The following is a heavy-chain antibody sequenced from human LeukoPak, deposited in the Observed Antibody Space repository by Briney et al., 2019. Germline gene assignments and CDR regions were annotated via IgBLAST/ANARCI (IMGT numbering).Heavy chain of an antibody. V-gene: IGHV3-21*01. J-gene: IGHJ4*02. CDR1: GFTFSNYN. Sequence: GGSLRLSCAASGFTFSNYNMNWVRQAPGKGLEWVSSISTSITYIYYADSVKGRFTISRDNAKNSLYLQMNSLRAEDTAVYYCAREAYYIHFDYWGQGTLVTVSS. CDR2: ISTSITYI. D-gene: IGHD1-26*01. CDR3: AREAYYIHFDY.